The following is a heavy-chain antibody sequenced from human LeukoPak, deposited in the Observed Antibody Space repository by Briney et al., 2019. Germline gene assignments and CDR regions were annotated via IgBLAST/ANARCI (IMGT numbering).Heavy chain of an antibody. Sequence: ASVKVSCKASGYTFTSYGISWVRQAPGQGLEWMGWISAYNGNTNYAQKLQGRVTMTTDTSTSTAYMELRSLRSDDTAVYYCARDRGRGDSRPLLYYFDYWGQGTLVTVSS. CDR2: ISAYNGNT. J-gene: IGHJ4*02. CDR3: ARDRGRGDSRPLLYYFDY. V-gene: IGHV1-18*01. CDR1: GYTFTSYG. D-gene: IGHD3-10*01.